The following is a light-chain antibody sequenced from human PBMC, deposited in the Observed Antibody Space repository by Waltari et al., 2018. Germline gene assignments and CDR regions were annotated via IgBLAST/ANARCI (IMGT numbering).Light chain of an antibody. V-gene: IGKV1-16*01. J-gene: IGKJ4*01. CDR1: QGISSY. CDR2: KAS. CDR3: QQHSTNPLT. Sequence: DIQMTQSPSSLSASVGDSVTIPCRTSQGISSYLAWYQQKPGKAPNLLIYKASTLQSGVPSRFSGSGSGTDFTLTISSLQPEDFATYYCQQHSTNPLTFGGGTKVEIK.